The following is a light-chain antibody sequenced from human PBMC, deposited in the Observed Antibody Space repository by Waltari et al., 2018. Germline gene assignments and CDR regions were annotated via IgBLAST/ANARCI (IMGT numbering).Light chain of an antibody. CDR3: QTGGHGTWV. CDR1: SGHSSNV. CDR2: VNRDGSH. J-gene: IGLJ3*02. V-gene: IGLV4-69*01. Sequence: QLVLTQSPSASASLGASVKLTCTLSSGHSSNVIAWLQQQPEKGPRYLMKVNRDGSHSKGDDIPDRFSGSSSGAERYLTLSSRQSEDEADYYCQTGGHGTWVFGGGTKLTVL.